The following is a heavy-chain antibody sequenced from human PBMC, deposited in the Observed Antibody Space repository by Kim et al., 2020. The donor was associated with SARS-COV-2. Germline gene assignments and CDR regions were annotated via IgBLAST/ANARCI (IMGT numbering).Heavy chain of an antibody. CDR3: AREGEVHYYYYGMDV. CDR2: INSDGSST. Sequence: PGGSLRLSCAASGFTFSSYWMHWVRQAPGKGLVWVSRINSDGSSTSYADSVKGRFTISRDNAKNTLYLQMNSLRAEDTAVYYCAREGEVHYYYYGMDVWGQGTTVTVSS. V-gene: IGHV3-74*01. J-gene: IGHJ6*02. D-gene: IGHD3-16*01. CDR1: GFTFSSYW.